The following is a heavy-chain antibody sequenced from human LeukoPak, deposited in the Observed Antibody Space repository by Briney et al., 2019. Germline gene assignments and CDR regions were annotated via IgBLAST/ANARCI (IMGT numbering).Heavy chain of an antibody. V-gene: IGHV3-30*18. J-gene: IGHJ4*02. CDR2: ISYDGSNK. CDR1: GFTFSSYG. Sequence: PGRSLRLSCAASGFTFSSYGMHWVRQAPGKGLEWVAVISYDGSNKYYADSVKGRFTISRDNSKNTLYLQMNSLRAEDTAVYYCAKLGYYGSGSYLGFPFDYWGQGTLVTVSS. D-gene: IGHD3-10*01. CDR3: AKLGYYGSGSYLGFPFDY.